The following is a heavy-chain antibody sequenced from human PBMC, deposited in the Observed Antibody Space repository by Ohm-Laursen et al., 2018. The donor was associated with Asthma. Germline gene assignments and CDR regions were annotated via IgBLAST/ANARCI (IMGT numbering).Heavy chain of an antibody. D-gene: IGHD3-22*01. Sequence: HTPSPPRTVSGDSHHSGNNHSSWIPPPPRKGPEWIWDIYFSWLTYSNPSLRSRVTLSVDTSTNQFSLNLTSMTAADTAVYYCAGGAFYYESTGYYFFDHWGQGALVTVSS. CDR1: GDSHHSGNNH. CDR2: IYFSWLT. CDR3: AGGAFYYESTGYYFFDH. V-gene: IGHV4-31*03. J-gene: IGHJ4*02.